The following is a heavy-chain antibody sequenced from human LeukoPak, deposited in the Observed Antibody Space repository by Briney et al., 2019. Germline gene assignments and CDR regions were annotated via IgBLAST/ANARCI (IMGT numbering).Heavy chain of an antibody. CDR3: AKVRDIAVPGYFDY. V-gene: IGHV3-9*01. J-gene: IGHJ4*02. CDR2: INWNSDSI. Sequence: GGSLRLSCAASGFSFDDYAMDWVRQAPGKGLEWVSGINWNSDSIGYADSVKGGFTISRDNAKNSLYLQMNSLRAEDTALYHCAKVRDIAVPGYFDYWGQGTLVTVSS. D-gene: IGHD6-19*01. CDR1: GFSFDDYA.